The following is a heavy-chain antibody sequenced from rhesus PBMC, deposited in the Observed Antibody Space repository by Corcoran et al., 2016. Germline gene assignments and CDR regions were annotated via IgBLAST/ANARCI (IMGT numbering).Heavy chain of an antibody. CDR2: STPKTGGP. CDR3: EQLVDRFDV. J-gene: IGHJ5-1*01. CDR1: GYTFTDYY. V-gene: IGHV1-138*01. D-gene: IGHD1-44*01. Sequence: QVQLVQSGAEVKKPGSSVKVSCKASGYTFTDYYMHWERQAPGQGLEWMGKSTPKTGGPNCAQKVQGRCTRTSDTSTGTAYMELSSLRSEDTAVYYCEQLVDRFDVGGPGVLVTVSS.